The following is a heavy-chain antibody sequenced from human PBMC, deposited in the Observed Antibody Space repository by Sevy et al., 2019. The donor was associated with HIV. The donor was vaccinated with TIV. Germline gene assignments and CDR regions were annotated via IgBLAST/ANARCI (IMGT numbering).Heavy chain of an antibody. CDR2: ISYDGSNK. Sequence: GGSLRLSCAASGFPFSAFGMYWVRQAPGKGLEWVTLISYDGSNKNYAASVKGRFIISRDNSKNTLYLQMNNLRTEDTAVYYCAKDRKRALSMIPVLNDGFDYWGQGTVVTVSS. CDR3: AKDRKRALSMIPVLNDGFDY. J-gene: IGHJ4*02. D-gene: IGHD3-22*01. CDR1: GFPFSAFG. V-gene: IGHV3-30*18.